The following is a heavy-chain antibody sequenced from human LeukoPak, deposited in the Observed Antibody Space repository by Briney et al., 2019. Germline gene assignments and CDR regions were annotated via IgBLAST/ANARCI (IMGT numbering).Heavy chain of an antibody. J-gene: IGHJ4*02. Sequence: GASVKVSCKASGYTFTSYGISRVRQAPGQGLEWMGWISAYNGNTNYAQKLQGRVTMTTDTSTSTAYMELRSLRSDDTAVYYCARVRPTTYSSGYYYVDYWGQGTLVTVSS. V-gene: IGHV1-18*01. CDR3: ARVRPTTYSSGYYYVDY. D-gene: IGHD3-22*01. CDR2: ISAYNGNT. CDR1: GYTFTSYG.